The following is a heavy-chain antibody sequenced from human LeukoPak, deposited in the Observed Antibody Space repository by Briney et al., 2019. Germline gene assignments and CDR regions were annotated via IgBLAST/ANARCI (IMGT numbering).Heavy chain of an antibody. CDR3: ARLLAAAFDY. Sequence: GESLKISCKGSGYSFTSYWLGWVRQMPGKGLERMRIISPSDSATRYSPSFQSQATIPADNSISTAYLQWSSLKASDTAMDYGARLLAAAFDYWGQGPLVTVSS. J-gene: IGHJ4*02. CDR1: GYSFTSYW. D-gene: IGHD6-13*01. CDR2: ISPSDSAT. V-gene: IGHV5-51*01.